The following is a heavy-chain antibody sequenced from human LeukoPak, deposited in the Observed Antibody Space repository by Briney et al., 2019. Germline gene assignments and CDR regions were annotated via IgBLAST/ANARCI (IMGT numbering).Heavy chain of an antibody. CDR3: ARPVGATTTDFDY. D-gene: IGHD1-26*01. CDR2: ISYDGSNK. J-gene: IGHJ4*02. CDR1: GFTFSSYG. Sequence: GSLRLSCAASGFTFSSYGMHWVRRAPGKGLEWVAVISYDGSNKYYADSVKGRFTISRDNSKNTLYLQMNSLRAEATAVYYCARPVGATTTDFDYWGQGTLVTVSS. V-gene: IGHV3-30*03.